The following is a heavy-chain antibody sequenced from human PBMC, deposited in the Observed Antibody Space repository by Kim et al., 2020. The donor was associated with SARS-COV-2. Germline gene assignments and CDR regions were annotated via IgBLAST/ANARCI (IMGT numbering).Heavy chain of an antibody. D-gene: IGHD1-7*01. CDR2: ISGSGGPT. V-gene: IGHV3-23*01. CDR1: GFTFTNYA. CDR3: AKDPSTGTTPL. Sequence: GGSLRLSCVASGFTFTNYAMTWVRQAPGKGLEWVSSISGSGGPTYYADSVKGRFTISRDNSKNTLYLQMNSLRAEDTAIYFCAKDPSTGTTPLWGQGALV. J-gene: IGHJ4*02.